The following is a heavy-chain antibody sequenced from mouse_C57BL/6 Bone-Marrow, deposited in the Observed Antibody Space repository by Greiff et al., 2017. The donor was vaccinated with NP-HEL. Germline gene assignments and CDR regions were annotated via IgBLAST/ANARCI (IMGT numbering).Heavy chain of an antibody. CDR1: GYTFTSYW. Sequence: QVHVKQPGAELVRPGSSVKLSCKASGYTFTSYWMDWVKQRPGQGLEWIGNIYPSDSETHYNQKFKDKATLTVDKSSSTAYMQLSSLTSEDSAVYYCARGRLLRSGAMDYWGQGTSVTVSS. J-gene: IGHJ4*01. V-gene: IGHV1-61*01. D-gene: IGHD1-1*01. CDR2: IYPSDSET. CDR3: ARGRLLRSGAMDY.